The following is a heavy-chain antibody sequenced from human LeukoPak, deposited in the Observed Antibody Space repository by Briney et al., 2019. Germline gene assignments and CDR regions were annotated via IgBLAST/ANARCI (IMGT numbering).Heavy chain of an antibody. V-gene: IGHV4-4*07. D-gene: IGHD1-14*01. CDR2: IYTSGST. J-gene: IGHJ6*02. CDR1: AGSFSNYY. CDR3: ARQPPQYYGMDV. Sequence: TSETLSLTCTVSAGSFSNYYWSWIRQPAGKGLEWIGRIYTSGSTNYNPSVKSRVTMSVDTSNNQFSLKLTSVTAADTAVYYCARQPPQYYGMDVWGQGTTVTVSS.